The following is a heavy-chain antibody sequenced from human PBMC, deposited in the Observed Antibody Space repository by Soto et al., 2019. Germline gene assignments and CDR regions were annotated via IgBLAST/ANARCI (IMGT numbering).Heavy chain of an antibody. J-gene: IGHJ4*02. Sequence: QVQLQQWGAGLLKPSETLSLTCAVYGGSFSGYYWSWIRQPPGKGLEWIGEINHSGSTNYNPSLKSRVAISVDTSKNQFSLKLSSVTAADTAVYYCARGRRIQRWYIHDYWGQGTLVTVSS. CDR2: INHSGST. CDR3: ARGRRIQRWYIHDY. D-gene: IGHD5-18*01. CDR1: GGSFSGYY. V-gene: IGHV4-34*01.